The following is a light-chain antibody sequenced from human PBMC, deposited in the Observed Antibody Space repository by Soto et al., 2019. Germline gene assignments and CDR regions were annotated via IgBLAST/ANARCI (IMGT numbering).Light chain of an antibody. Sequence: QSVLTQPPSASGTPGQRVTISCSGSSSNIGSNTVNWYQQLPGTAPKLLIYSNNQRPSGVPGRFSGSKSGTSASLAISGLQSEDEADYYCAPWDDSLNGRVFGGGTKVTVL. CDR1: SSNIGSNT. J-gene: IGLJ2*01. CDR2: SNN. V-gene: IGLV1-44*01. CDR3: APWDDSLNGRV.